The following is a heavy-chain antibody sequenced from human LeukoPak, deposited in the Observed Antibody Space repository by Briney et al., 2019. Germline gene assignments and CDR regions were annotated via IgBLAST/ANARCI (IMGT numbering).Heavy chain of an antibody. CDR2: ISYDGSNK. J-gene: IGHJ4*02. CDR1: GFTFSSYG. Sequence: QPGGSLRLSCAASGFTFSSYGMHWVRQAPGKGLEWVAVISYDGSNKYYADSVKGRFTISRDNSKNTLYLQMNSLRAEDTAVYYCAKDAYDYWGQGTLVTVSS. V-gene: IGHV3-30*18. CDR3: AKDAYDY.